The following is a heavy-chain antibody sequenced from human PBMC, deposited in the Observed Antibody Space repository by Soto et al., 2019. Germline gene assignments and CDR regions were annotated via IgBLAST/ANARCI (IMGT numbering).Heavy chain of an antibody. CDR2: ISHSGTT. CDR1: GWSFSSYF. Sequence: SETLSLTCAVYGWSFSSYFWSWIRQPPGKGREWSGGISHSGTTNYSPSLKSRVTISVDTSKNQFSLKLSSVTAADTAVYYCARSSGYSNGWGTYYYYGMDVWGQGTTVTVSS. CDR3: ARSSGYSNGWGTYYYYGMDV. D-gene: IGHD6-19*01. V-gene: IGHV4-34*01. J-gene: IGHJ6*02.